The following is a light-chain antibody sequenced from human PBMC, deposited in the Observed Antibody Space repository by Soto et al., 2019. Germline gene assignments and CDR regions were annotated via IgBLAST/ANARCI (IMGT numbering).Light chain of an antibody. Sequence: DIQMTQSPSTLPASVGDRVTITCRASQSISSWLAWYQQKPGKAPKVLIYDASSLESGVPSRFSGSGSGTDFTLTINSLQPEDFATYYCQQAYSTPWTFGQGTKGDNK. J-gene: IGKJ1*01. CDR2: DAS. CDR1: QSISSW. V-gene: IGKV1-5*01. CDR3: QQAYSTPWT.